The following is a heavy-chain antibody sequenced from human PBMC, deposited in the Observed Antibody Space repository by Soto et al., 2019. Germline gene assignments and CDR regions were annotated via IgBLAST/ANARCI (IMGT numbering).Heavy chain of an antibody. Sequence: ASVKGSCKSSGYTFTDYDINWVRQAPGQGLGWMGWMNPNTVNTRYAHHLQGRPVMTRDTSISTAFMELSSLRSEDTALYYCARGKLATLTDFWGKGTLVTVSS. V-gene: IGHV1-8*01. CDR3: ARGKLATLTDF. J-gene: IGHJ4*02. CDR1: GYTFTDYD. D-gene: IGHD5-12*01. CDR2: MNPNTVNT.